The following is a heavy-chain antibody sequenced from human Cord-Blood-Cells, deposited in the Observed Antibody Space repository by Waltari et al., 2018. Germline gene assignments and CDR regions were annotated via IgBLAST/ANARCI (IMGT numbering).Heavy chain of an antibody. CDR1: GFTFSSYA. V-gene: IGHV3-23*01. D-gene: IGHD2-15*01. Sequence: EVQLLESGGGLVQPGGSLRLSCAASGFTFSSYAMSWVRQAPGKGLEWVSAISGSGGSTYHADSVKCRFTISRDNSKNTLYLQMNSLRAEDTAVYYCAKDRGLWWELDAFDIWGQGTMVTVSS. CDR2: ISGSGGST. J-gene: IGHJ3*02. CDR3: AKDRGLWWELDAFDI.